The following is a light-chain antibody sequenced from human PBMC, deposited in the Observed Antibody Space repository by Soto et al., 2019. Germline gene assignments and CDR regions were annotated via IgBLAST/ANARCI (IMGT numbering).Light chain of an antibody. J-gene: IGLJ1*01. CDR3: SSYAGSNNYV. CDR1: SSDVGGYKY. Sequence: QSVLTQPPSASGSPGPSVTISCTGTSSDVGGYKYVSWYQQYPGKAPKLMIYAVNKRPSGVPDRFSGSKSGNTASLTVSGLQAEDEADYYCSSYAGSNNYVFGTGTKV. CDR2: AVN. V-gene: IGLV2-8*01.